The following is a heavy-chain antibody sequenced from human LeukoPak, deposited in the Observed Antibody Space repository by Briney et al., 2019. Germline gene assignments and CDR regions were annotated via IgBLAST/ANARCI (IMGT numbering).Heavy chain of an antibody. CDR1: GGSISSYY. V-gene: IGHV4-4*07. CDR2: IYTSGST. J-gene: IGHJ4*02. D-gene: IGHD5-18*01. Sequence: PSETLSLTCTVSGGSISSYYWSWIRQPAGKGLEWIWRIYTSGSTNYNPSLKSRVTMSVDTSKNQFSLKLSSVTAADTAVYYCARDLYSYATGSLFDYWGQGTLVTVSS. CDR3: ARDLYSYATGSLFDY.